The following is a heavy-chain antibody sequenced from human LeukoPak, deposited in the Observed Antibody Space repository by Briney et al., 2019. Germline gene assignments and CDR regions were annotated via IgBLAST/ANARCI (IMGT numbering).Heavy chain of an antibody. CDR2: IDSDGSGT. CDR1: GFTFSSYW. D-gene: IGHD6-13*01. Sequence: PGGSLRLSCAASGFTFSSYWMHWVRQAPGKGLVWVSHIDSDGSGTTYGDSAKGRFTISRDNAKNTLYLQMNSLRAEDTAVYYCARGTAAAAGIDYWGQGILVTVSS. J-gene: IGHJ4*02. V-gene: IGHV3-74*01. CDR3: ARGTAAAAGIDY.